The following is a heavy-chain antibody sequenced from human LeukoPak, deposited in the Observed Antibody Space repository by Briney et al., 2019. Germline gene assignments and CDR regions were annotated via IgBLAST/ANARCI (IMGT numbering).Heavy chain of an antibody. CDR2: ISYSGHT. Sequence: SETLSLTCTVSGGSISSGSYYWGWIRQPPGKGLEWIGSISYSGHTYSEKSNYNPSLKSRVTISVDPSKNQFSLKLSSVTAADTAVYYCARDLLHRGYAFDIWGQGSMVTVSS. J-gene: IGHJ3*02. CDR3: ARDLLHRGYAFDI. CDR1: GGSISSGSYY. V-gene: IGHV4-39*07. D-gene: IGHD5-12*01.